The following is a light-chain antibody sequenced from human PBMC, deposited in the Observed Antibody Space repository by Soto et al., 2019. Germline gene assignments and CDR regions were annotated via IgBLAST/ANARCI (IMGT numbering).Light chain of an antibody. CDR3: QHRSRWSYT. CDR2: DAS. V-gene: IGKV3-11*01. CDR1: ESVGRY. J-gene: IGKJ2*01. Sequence: EIVLTQSPATLSLSPGERATLSCRASESVGRYLAWYQQKPGKAPKLLVYDASNMATDIPPRFSGSGSGTDFTLTISSLEPEDFAVYYCQHRSRWSYTFGQGTKLEIK.